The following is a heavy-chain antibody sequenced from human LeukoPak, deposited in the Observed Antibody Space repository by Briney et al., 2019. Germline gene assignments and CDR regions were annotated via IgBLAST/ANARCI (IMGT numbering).Heavy chain of an antibody. CDR3: AKSRHPYNWNDGAFFDY. V-gene: IGHV3-30*18. D-gene: IGHD1-20*01. Sequence: GRSLRLSCAASGFTFSSYGMHWARQAPGKGLEWVAVISYDGSNKYYADSVKGRFTISRDNSKNTLYLQMNSLRPEGTTVYYCAKSRHPYNWNDGAFFDYWGQGTLVTVSS. J-gene: IGHJ4*02. CDR1: GFTFSSYG. CDR2: ISYDGSNK.